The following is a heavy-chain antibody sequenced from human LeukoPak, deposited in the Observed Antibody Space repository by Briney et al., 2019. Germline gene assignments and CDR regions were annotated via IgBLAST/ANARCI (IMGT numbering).Heavy chain of an antibody. D-gene: IGHD2-15*01. J-gene: IGHJ5*02. CDR3: AGSPDRDYSAVGSCRFDH. CDR1: GFTFSSHS. V-gene: IGHV3-21*01. Sequence: NPGGSLRLSCAASGFTFSSHSMNWVRQAPGKGLEWVSSISSYSNFIQCAASVKGRFTISRDNANNLLFLQMDSLSADDTAMYFCAGSPDRDYSAVGSCRFDHWVQGTLVTVSS. CDR2: ISSYSNFI.